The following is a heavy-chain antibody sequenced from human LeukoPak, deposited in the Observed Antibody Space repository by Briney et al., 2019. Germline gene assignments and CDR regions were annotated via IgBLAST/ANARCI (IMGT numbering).Heavy chain of an antibody. Sequence: GGSLRLSCEASGFTFNSYWMIWVRQAPGKGLEWVANINPDGSGKYYVDSVKGRFTISRDNAKKSLYLQMNSLRAEDTAVYYCASKQGDYWGQGTLVTVSS. J-gene: IGHJ4*02. CDR1: GFTFNSYW. CDR2: INPDGSGK. V-gene: IGHV3-7*01. CDR3: ASKQGDY.